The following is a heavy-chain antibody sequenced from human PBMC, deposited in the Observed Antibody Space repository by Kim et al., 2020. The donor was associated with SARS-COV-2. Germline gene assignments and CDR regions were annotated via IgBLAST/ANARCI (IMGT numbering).Heavy chain of an antibody. J-gene: IGHJ4*02. Sequence: TYYADSVRGRVTISRDNSKNTHYLQMQSLRAEDTAVYYWAARRSGYYFDYWGQGALVTVSS. CDR2: T. V-gene: IGHV3-23*01. CDR3: AARRSGYYFDY. D-gene: IGHD5-12*01.